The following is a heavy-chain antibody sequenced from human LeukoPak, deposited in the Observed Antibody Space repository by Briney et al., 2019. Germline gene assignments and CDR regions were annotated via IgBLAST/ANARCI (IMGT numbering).Heavy chain of an antibody. Sequence: ASVTVSCKASGYTFTGYYMHWGRQAPGQGIEWMGWINPNSGGTNYAQKFQGRVTMTRDTSISTAYMELSRLRSDDTDVYYCARDKRPIDIWGQGTMVTVSS. CDR3: ARDKRPIDI. CDR2: INPNSGGT. CDR1: GYTFTGYY. V-gene: IGHV1-2*02. J-gene: IGHJ3*02.